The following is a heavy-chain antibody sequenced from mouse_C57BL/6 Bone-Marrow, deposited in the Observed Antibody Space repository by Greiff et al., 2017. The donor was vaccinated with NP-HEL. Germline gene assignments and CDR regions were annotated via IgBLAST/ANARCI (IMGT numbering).Heavy chain of an antibody. D-gene: IGHD1-1*01. CDR2: ISSGSSTI. CDR1: GFTFSDYG. CDR3: ANNYYGSSYPFAY. J-gene: IGHJ3*01. V-gene: IGHV5-17*01. Sequence: EVHLVESGGGLVKPGGSLKLSCAASGFTFSDYGMHWVRQAPEKGLEWVAYISSGSSTIYYADTVKGRFTISRDNAKNTLFLQMTSLRSEDTAMYYCANNYYGSSYPFAYWGQGTLVTVSA.